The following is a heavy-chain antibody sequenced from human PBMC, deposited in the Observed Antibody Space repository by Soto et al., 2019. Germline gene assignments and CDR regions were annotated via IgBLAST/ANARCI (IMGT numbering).Heavy chain of an antibody. Sequence: GESLKISCQGYGHSFSSDWIGWARQMPGKGLEWMAFMVPHSNTRYRQSFEGQITISADKSISTAYLQWSSLKASDTAIYYCAIRTNASDWRHYFDYWGQGTMVTVSS. CDR3: AIRTNASDWRHYFDY. CDR1: GHSFSSDW. J-gene: IGHJ4*02. V-gene: IGHV5-51*01. CDR2: MVPHSNT. D-gene: IGHD6-19*01.